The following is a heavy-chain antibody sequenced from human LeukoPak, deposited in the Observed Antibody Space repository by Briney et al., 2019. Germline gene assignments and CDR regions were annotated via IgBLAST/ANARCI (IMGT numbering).Heavy chain of an antibody. Sequence: PGGSLRLSCAASGFSFSNYAMSWVRQAPGKGLEWVSTISGTGGNTFYADSVKGRFTISRDNSKNTLFLQVNSLRAEDTAVYYCAKDRVGAMMYFDYWGQGTLVTVSS. J-gene: IGHJ4*02. D-gene: IGHD1-26*01. CDR3: AKDRVGAMMYFDY. V-gene: IGHV3-23*01. CDR1: GFSFSNYA. CDR2: ISGTGGNT.